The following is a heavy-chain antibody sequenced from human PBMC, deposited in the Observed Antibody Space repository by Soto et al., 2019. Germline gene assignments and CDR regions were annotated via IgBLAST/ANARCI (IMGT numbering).Heavy chain of an antibody. CDR3: ARGGIIVVVVAATVSAEYFQH. CDR1: VYTFTSYA. V-gene: IGHV1-3*01. Sequence: GASVKVSCKASVYTFTSYAMHWVRQAPGQRLEWMGWINAGNGNTKYSQKFQGRVTITRDTSASTAYMELSSLRSEDTAVYYCARGGIIVVVVAATVSAEYFQHWGQGTLVTVSS. D-gene: IGHD2-15*01. J-gene: IGHJ1*01. CDR2: INAGNGNT.